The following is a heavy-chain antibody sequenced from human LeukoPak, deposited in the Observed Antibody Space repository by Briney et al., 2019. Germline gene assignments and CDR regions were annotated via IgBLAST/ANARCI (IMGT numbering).Heavy chain of an antibody. D-gene: IGHD3-10*01. J-gene: IGHJ6*03. CDR2: IIPIFGTA. CDR3: ARGPRITLVRGGQWYYYMDV. CDR1: GGTFSNYA. Sequence: SVKVSCKASGGTFSNYAISWVRQAPGQGLEWMGGIIPIFGTANYAQKFRGRVTMTRDTSTSTLYMELSSLRSEDTAVYYCARGPRITLVRGGQWYYYMDVWGKGTTVTISS. V-gene: IGHV1-69*05.